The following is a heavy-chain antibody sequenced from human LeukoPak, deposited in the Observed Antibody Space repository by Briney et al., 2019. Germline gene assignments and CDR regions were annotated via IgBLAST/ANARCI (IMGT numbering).Heavy chain of an antibody. V-gene: IGHV3-30*02. D-gene: IGHD6-13*01. CDR2: IRYDGSNK. J-gene: IGHJ4*02. CDR3: AKFGRYSSSWFDY. CDR1: GFTFSSYG. Sequence: PGGSLRLSCAASGFTFSSYGMHWVRRATSKGLEWVAFIRYDGSNKYYADSVKGRFTISRDNSKNTLYLQMNSLGAEDTAVYYCAKFGRYSSSWFDYWGQGTLVTVSS.